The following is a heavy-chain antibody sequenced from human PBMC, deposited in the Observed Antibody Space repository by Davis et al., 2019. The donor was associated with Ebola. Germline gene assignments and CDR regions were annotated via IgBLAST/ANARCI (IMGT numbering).Heavy chain of an antibody. D-gene: IGHD2-15*01. CDR3: ARRGRCSGGSCLTAPPYYFDY. CDR1: GYSFTSYW. V-gene: IGHV5-51*01. Sequence: PGGSLRLSCKGSGYSFTSYWIGWVRQMPGKGLEWMGIIYPGDSDTRYSPSFQGQVTISADRSISTAYLQWSSLKASDTAMYYCARRGRCSGGSCLTAPPYYFDYWGQGTLVTVSS. CDR2: IYPGDSDT. J-gene: IGHJ4*02.